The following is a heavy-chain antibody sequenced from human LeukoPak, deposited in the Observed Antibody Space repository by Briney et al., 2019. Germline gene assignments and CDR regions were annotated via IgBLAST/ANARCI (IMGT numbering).Heavy chain of an antibody. CDR1: GFTFSSYG. V-gene: IGHV3-21*04. CDR3: ARDGYSSSWYEPDAFDI. D-gene: IGHD6-13*01. CDR2: ISGSGGNT. J-gene: IGHJ3*02. Sequence: GGSLRLSCAASGFTFSSYGMSWVRQAPGKGLEWVSGISGSGGNTYYADSVKGRFTISRDNAKNSLYLQMNSLRAEDTAVYYCARDGYSSSWYEPDAFDIWGQGTMVTVSS.